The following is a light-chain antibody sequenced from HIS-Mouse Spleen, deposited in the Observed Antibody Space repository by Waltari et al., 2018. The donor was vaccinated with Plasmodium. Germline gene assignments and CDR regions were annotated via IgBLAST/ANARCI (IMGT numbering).Light chain of an antibody. CDR1: QSVSSN. CDR3: QQYNNWSFT. J-gene: IGKJ3*01. CDR2: GAS. Sequence: EIVMTPSPATLSVSPGERATLSCRARQSVSSNLAWYQQKPGQAPRLLIYGASTRAPGIPARFSGSGSGTEFTLTISSLQSEDFAVYYCQQYNNWSFTFGPGTKVDIK. V-gene: IGKV3-15*01.